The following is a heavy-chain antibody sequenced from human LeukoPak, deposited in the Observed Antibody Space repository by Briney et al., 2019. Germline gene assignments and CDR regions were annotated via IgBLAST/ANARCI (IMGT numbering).Heavy chain of an antibody. CDR3: ARSEYYDFWSGSPTGYNWFDP. V-gene: IGHV4-30-4*08. CDR2: IYYSGST. J-gene: IGHJ5*02. Sequence: NTSETLSLTCTVSGGSISSGDYYWCWIRPPPGKGLEWIGYIYYSGSTYYNPSLKRRVTISVDTSKNQFSLKLSSVTAADTAVYYCARSEYYDFWSGSPTGYNWFDPWGQGTLVTVSS. D-gene: IGHD3-3*01. CDR1: GGSISSGDYY.